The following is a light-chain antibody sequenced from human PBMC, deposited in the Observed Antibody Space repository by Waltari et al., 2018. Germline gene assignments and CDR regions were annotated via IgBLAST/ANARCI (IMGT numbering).Light chain of an antibody. J-gene: IGLJ3*02. V-gene: IGLV1-51*02. Sequence: QSVLTQPPSLSAAPGQKVTISCSGTSPNVGGNDVFWYQQFPGRAPRLLIYEDNRRPSGIPDRFSGSKFATTASLAITGLQTGDEADYYCGTWDSGLAVWMFGGGTRLTVL. CDR1: SPNVGGND. CDR3: GTWDSGLAVWM. CDR2: EDN.